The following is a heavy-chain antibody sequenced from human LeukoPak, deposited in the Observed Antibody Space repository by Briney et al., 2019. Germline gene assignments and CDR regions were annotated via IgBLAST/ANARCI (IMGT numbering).Heavy chain of an antibody. Sequence: GGSLRLSCAASGFTFSSHAMSWVRQAPGKGLEWVSAISGSGGSTYYADSVKGRFPIYRDNSKNTLYLQMNSLRAEDTAVYYCAKDPDIRRTGDYWGQGTLVTVSS. CDR2: ISGSGGST. CDR1: GFTFSSHA. J-gene: IGHJ4*02. V-gene: IGHV3-23*01. D-gene: IGHD1-14*01. CDR3: AKDPDIRRTGDY.